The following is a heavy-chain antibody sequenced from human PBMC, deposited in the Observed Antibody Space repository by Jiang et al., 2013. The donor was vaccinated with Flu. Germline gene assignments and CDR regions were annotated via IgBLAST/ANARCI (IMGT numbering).Heavy chain of an antibody. Sequence: GVVQPGRSLRLSCAASGFTFSSYGMHWVRQAPGKGLEWVAVISYDGSNKYYVDSVKGRFTISRDNSKNTLYLQMNSLRAEDTAVYYCAKVNGGDYGAQYGMDVWGQGTTVTVSS. CDR3: AKVNGGDYGAQYGMDV. CDR2: ISYDGSNK. D-gene: IGHD2-21*02. V-gene: IGHV3-30*18. CDR1: GFTFSSYG. J-gene: IGHJ6*02.